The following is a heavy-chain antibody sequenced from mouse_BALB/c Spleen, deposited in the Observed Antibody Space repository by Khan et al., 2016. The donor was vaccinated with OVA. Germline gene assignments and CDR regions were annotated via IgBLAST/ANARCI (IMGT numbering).Heavy chain of an antibody. Sequence: EVQLQESGPGLVKPSQSLSLTCSVTGYSITSGYYWNWIRQFPGNKLEWMGYITYDGSNNSTPFLKNRISITRDTSKNQFFLKLNSVTTEDTATYYCARNYYSSSLWVAYWGQGTLVTVSA. J-gene: IGHJ3*01. D-gene: IGHD1-1*01. V-gene: IGHV3-6*02. CDR2: ITYDGSN. CDR1: GYSITSGYY. CDR3: ARNYYSSSLWVAY.